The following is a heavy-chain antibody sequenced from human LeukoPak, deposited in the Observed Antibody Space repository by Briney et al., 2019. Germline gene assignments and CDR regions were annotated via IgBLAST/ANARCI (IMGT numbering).Heavy chain of an antibody. J-gene: IGHJ4*02. CDR1: GFTISSYW. Sequence: GGSLRLSCAASGFTISSYWMTWVRQAPGQGLEWVAEIKQDGSEKNYVDPVKGRFTISRDNAKNSLYLQMNSLRAEDMAVYYCARRRGSYCFDYWGQGTLVTVSS. V-gene: IGHV3-7*01. D-gene: IGHD1-26*01. CDR2: IKQDGSEK. CDR3: ARRRGSYCFDY.